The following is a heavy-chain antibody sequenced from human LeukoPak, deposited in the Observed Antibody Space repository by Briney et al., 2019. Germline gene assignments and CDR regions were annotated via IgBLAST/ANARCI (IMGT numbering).Heavy chain of an antibody. CDR3: ARGDYYDSRGFDY. CDR1: GSSISSYY. V-gene: IGHV4-59*01. Sequence: SETLSLTCTVSGSSISSYYWSWIRQPPGKGLEWIGYIYYSGSTNYNPSLKSRVTISVDTSKNQFSLKLSSVTAADTAVYYCARGDYYDSRGFDYWGQGTLVTVSS. CDR2: IYYSGST. J-gene: IGHJ4*02. D-gene: IGHD3-22*01.